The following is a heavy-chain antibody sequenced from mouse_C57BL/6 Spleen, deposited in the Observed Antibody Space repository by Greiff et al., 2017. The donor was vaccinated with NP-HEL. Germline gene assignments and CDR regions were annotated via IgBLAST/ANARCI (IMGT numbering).Heavy chain of an antibody. CDR1: GYTFTSYT. V-gene: IGHV1-4*01. CDR3: ARVEELVYFDY. J-gene: IGHJ2*01. CDR2: INPSSGYT. Sequence: VQLQQSGAELARPGASVKMSCKASGYTFTSYTMHWVKQRPGQGLAWIGYINPSSGYTKYNQKFKDKATLTADKSSSTAYMQLSSLTSEDSAVYYCARVEELVYFDYWGQGTTLTVSS. D-gene: IGHD4-1*01.